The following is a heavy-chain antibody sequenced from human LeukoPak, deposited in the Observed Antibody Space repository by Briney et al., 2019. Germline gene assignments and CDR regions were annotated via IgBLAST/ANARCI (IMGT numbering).Heavy chain of an antibody. Sequence: GGSLRLSCAASGFTFSDYYMSWIRQAPGKGLEWVSYISSSSSYTNYADSVKGRFTISRDNAKNSLYLQMNSLRAEDTAVYYCVPILTPRDVPDYWGQGTLVTVSS. D-gene: IGHD3-9*01. CDR2: ISSSSSYT. CDR3: VPILTPRDVPDY. V-gene: IGHV3-11*06. CDR1: GFTFSDYY. J-gene: IGHJ4*02.